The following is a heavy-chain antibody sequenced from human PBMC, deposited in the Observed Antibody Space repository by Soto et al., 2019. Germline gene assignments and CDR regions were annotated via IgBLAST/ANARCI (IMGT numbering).Heavy chain of an antibody. D-gene: IGHD3-10*01. J-gene: IGHJ4*02. CDR3: ARVLVTMVRVVHTGGFAY. CDR1: GGTFSSYA. V-gene: IGHV1-69*01. CDR2: IIPIFGTA. Sequence: QVQLVQSGAEVKKPGSSVKVSCKASGGTFSSYAISWVRQAPGQGLEWMGGIIPIFGTANYAQKFQGRVTITADESTSTAYMELSSLRSEDTAVYYCARVLVTMVRVVHTGGFAYWGQGTLVAVSS.